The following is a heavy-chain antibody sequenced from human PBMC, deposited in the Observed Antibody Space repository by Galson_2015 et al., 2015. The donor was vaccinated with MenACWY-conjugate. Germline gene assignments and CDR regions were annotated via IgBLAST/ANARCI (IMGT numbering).Heavy chain of an antibody. CDR2: MYYSGSA. D-gene: IGHD3-3*02. CDR1: GGSINSYY. CDR3: ARGVNLASMAGY. J-gene: IGHJ4*02. V-gene: IGHV4-59*01. Sequence: ETLSLTCAAFGGSINSYYWSWIRQPPGKGLEWIGYMYYSGSANYNPSLKSRVTISVDTSKNQFSLTMTSVTAADAAVYYCARGVNLASMAGYWGQGTLVTVSS.